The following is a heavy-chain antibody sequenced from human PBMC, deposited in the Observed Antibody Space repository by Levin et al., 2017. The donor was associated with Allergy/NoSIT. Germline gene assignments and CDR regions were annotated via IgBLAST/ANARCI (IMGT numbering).Heavy chain of an antibody. J-gene: IGHJ6*02. D-gene: IGHD1-7*01. CDR3: ARDRNWNYEIFYYAMDV. Sequence: PSETLSLTCAASGFTFRSYSMHWVRQAPGRGLECISYIGSSSNTKYYADSVKGRFTISRDNAKNSLFLQMNSLRVEDTAVYYCARDRNWNYEIFYYAMDVWGQGTMVTVSS. CDR1: GFTFRSYS. V-gene: IGHV3-48*01. CDR2: IGSSSNTK.